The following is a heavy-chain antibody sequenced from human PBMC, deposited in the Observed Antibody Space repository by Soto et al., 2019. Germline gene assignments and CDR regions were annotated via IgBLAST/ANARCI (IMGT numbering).Heavy chain of an antibody. D-gene: IGHD3-9*01. J-gene: IGHJ4*02. CDR1: VFILSNYA. CDR2: LSKDGANE. CDR3: AKDPSTGSADY. Sequence: GGSLRLSCTASVFILSNYAMNWVRQAPGKGLEWVSTLSKDGANEHYAGSVKGRFTISRDGSKNTLYLQMNSLRAEDTAIYYGAKDPSTGSADYWGQGTQVTVSS. V-gene: IGHV3-23*01.